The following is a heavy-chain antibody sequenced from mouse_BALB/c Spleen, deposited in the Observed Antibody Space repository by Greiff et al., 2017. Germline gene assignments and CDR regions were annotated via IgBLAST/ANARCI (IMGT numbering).Heavy chain of an antibody. J-gene: IGHJ2*01. CDR1: GFTFSSFG. V-gene: IGHV5-17*02. Sequence: EVQGVESGGGLVQPGGSRKLSCAASGFTFSSFGMHWVRQAPEKGLEWVAYISSGSSTIYYADTVKGRFTISRDNPKNTLFLQMTSLRSEDTAMYYCARSYYYGSPVYFDYWGQGTTLTVSS. CDR2: ISSGSSTI. CDR3: ARSYYYGSPVYFDY. D-gene: IGHD1-1*01.